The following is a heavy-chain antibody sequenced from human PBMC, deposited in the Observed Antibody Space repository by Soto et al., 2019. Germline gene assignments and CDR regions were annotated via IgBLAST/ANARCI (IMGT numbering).Heavy chain of an antibody. CDR3: ARGGSGSRGTNWFDP. Sequence: EVQLVESGGGMVQPGGSLRLSCAASGFTFSSYSMNWVRQAPGKGLDRVSYISSSSSTIYYADSVKGRFTISRDNAKNSLYLQMNSLRDEDTAVYYCARGGSGSRGTNWFDPWGQGTLVTVSS. J-gene: IGHJ5*02. V-gene: IGHV3-48*02. CDR2: ISSSSSTI. D-gene: IGHD1-26*01. CDR1: GFTFSSYS.